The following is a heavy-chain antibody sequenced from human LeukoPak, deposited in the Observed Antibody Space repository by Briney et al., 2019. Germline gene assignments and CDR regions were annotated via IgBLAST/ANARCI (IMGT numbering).Heavy chain of an antibody. CDR2: ISSGGPTI. Sequence: GGSLRLSCAASGFTFSTHVMTWVRQAPGKGLEWISYISSGGPTIYYAASVRGRFTISRDNAKNSLYLQMNSLSGEDTAVYYCARDQDYYGSGFDPWGQGTLVTVSS. J-gene: IGHJ5*02. D-gene: IGHD3-10*01. CDR3: ARDQDYYGSGFDP. CDR1: GFTFSTHV. V-gene: IGHV3-48*01.